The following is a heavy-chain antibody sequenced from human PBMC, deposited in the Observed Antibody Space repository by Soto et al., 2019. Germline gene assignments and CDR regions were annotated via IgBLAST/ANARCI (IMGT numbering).Heavy chain of an antibody. V-gene: IGHV3-9*01. CDR2: ISWNSGSI. Sequence: PGGSLRLSCAASGFTFDGYAMHWFRQAPGKGLEWVSGISWNSGSIGYADSVKGRFTISRDNARNSLYLQMNSLRAEDTALYYCAKGDMAFDIWGQGTMVTVSS. J-gene: IGHJ3*02. CDR3: AKGDMAFDI. CDR1: GFTFDGYA. D-gene: IGHD2-15*01.